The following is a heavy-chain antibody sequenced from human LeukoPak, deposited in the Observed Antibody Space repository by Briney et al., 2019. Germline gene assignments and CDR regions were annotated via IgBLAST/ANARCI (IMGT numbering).Heavy chain of an antibody. CDR1: GSTFSSYA. CDR3: ASIFGVVINYEGSWFDP. D-gene: IGHD3-3*02. J-gene: IGHJ5*02. CDR2: ISYDGSNK. V-gene: IGHV3-30-3*01. Sequence: GRSLRLSCAASGSTFSSYAMHWVRQAPGKGLEWVAVISYDGSNKYYADSVKGRFTISRDNSKNTLYLQMNSLRAEDTAVYYCASIFGVVINYEGSWFDPWGQGTLVTVSS.